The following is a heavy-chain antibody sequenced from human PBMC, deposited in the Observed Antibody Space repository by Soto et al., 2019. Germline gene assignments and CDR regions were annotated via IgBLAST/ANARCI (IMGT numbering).Heavy chain of an antibody. V-gene: IGHV1-8*01. J-gene: IGHJ3*02. CDR2: MNPNSGNT. D-gene: IGHD2-21*01. Sequence: ASVKVSCKASGYTFTSYDINWVRQATGQGLEWMGWMNPNSGNTGYAQKFQGRVTMTRNTSISTAYMELSSLRAEDTAVYYCARGDFFYNCGPFLDVFYIWGQGSMVTVSS. CDR1: GYTFTSYD. CDR3: ARGDFFYNCGPFLDVFYI.